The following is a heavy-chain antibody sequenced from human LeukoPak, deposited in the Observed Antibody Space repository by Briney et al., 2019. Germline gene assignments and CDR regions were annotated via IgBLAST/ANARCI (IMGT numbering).Heavy chain of an antibody. Sequence: SETLSLTCTVSGGSISSYYWSWIRQPPGKGLEWIGYIYYSGSTNYNPSLKSRVTISVDTSKNQFSLKLSSVTAADTAVYYCARGLVAAAANWFDPWGQGTLVTVSS. CDR2: IYYSGST. D-gene: IGHD6-13*01. CDR3: ARGLVAAAANWFDP. CDR1: GGSISSYY. J-gene: IGHJ5*02. V-gene: IGHV4-59*12.